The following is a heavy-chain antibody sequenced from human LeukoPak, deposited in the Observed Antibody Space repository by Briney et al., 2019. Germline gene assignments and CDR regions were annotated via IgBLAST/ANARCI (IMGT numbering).Heavy chain of an antibody. J-gene: IGHJ4*02. CDR3: AKDRGYYDRSGYSHPLDY. CDR1: GFTFSSYA. D-gene: IGHD3-22*01. CDR2: ISGSGGIT. Sequence: PGGSLRLSCAASGFTFSSYAMSWVRQAPGKELEWVSAISGSGGITYYADSVKGRFTISRDNSRNTLYLQMNSLRAEDTAVYYCAKDRGYYDRSGYSHPLDYWGQGTLVTVSS. V-gene: IGHV3-23*01.